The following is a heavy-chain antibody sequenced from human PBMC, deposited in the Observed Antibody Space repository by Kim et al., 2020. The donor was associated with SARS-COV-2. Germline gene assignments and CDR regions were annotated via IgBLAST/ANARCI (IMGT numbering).Heavy chain of an antibody. CDR1: GYTFTDHF. Sequence: ASVKVSCKASGYTFTDHFMHWARQAPGQGLEWMGWISPSSGGTNYAQKFQGRVTMTRDTSINTACMELSSLTSDDTAVYYCATLRRDGSKNVLGYWGQGTLVTVSS. J-gene: IGHJ4*02. V-gene: IGHV1-2*02. CDR3: ATLRRDGSKNVLGY. CDR2: ISPSSGGT. D-gene: IGHD2-21*01.